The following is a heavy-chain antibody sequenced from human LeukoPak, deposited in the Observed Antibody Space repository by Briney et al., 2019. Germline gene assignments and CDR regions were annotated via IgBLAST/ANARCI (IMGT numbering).Heavy chain of an antibody. Sequence: GGSLRLSCASSGFTFDDYGMGWVCQAPGKGLEWVSSINWNGGSTGYADSVKGRFTISRDNAKNSLYLQMNSLRAEDTALYYCAREHYNDYTDVWGKGTTVTVSS. V-gene: IGHV3-20*04. CDR1: GFTFDDYG. J-gene: IGHJ6*03. CDR3: AREHYNDYTDV. CDR2: INWNGGST.